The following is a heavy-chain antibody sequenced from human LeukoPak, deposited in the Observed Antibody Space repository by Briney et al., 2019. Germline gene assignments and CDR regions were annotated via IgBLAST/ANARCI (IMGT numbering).Heavy chain of an antibody. D-gene: IGHD1-26*01. Sequence: GGSLRLSCAASGFTFSGFAMSWVRRTPGKGLEWVSGISGSGGSTYYADSVKGRFTISRDNSKNTLYLQMNSLRAEDTAVYYCAGGSPYYYYGMDVWGQGTTVTVSS. CDR1: GFTFSGFA. J-gene: IGHJ6*02. V-gene: IGHV3-23*01. CDR2: ISGSGGST. CDR3: AGGSPYYYYGMDV.